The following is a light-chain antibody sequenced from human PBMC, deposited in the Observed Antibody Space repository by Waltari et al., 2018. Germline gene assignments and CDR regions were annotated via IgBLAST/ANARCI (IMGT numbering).Light chain of an antibody. V-gene: IGLV4-69*01. CDR3: QTGGHGTWV. J-gene: IGLJ3*02. CDR2: VKSDGSP. CDR1: SGHNSNV. Sequence: QLVLTQSPSASASLGAPVTLTRTLSSGHNSNVIAWLQEQRGNGPRFLMKVKSDGSPSKGDEIPDRFSGSSSGAERYLTISSLQSEDEADYYCQTGGHGTWVFGGGTKLTVL.